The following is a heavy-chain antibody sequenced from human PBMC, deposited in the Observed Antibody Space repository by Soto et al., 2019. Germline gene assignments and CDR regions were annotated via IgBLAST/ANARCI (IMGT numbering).Heavy chain of an antibody. D-gene: IGHD1-1*01. CDR3: ARDKGPTGTTPGGHYYYGMDV. V-gene: IGHV4-31*03. CDR1: GGSISSGGYY. Sequence: QVQLQESGPGLVKPSQTLSLTCTVSGGSISSGGYYWSWIRQHPGKGLEWIGYIYYSGSTYYNPSLKSRVTISVDTSKNQFSLKLSPVTAADTAVYYCARDKGPTGTTPGGHYYYGMDVWGQGTTVTVSS. CDR2: IYYSGST. J-gene: IGHJ6*02.